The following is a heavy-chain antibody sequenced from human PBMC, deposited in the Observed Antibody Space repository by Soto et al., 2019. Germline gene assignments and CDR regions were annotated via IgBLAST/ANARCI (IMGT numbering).Heavy chain of an antibody. Sequence: SENLSLTCTVFGGSISSSSFDWGWIRQPPGKGLEWMGSIYYSGSTYYNPSLTSRVTISVDTSKNQFSLNLRSVTAADTAVYYCAXHGGFCINGLCHNWFDPWGQGTRVTVSS. V-gene: IGHV4-39*01. CDR2: IYYSGST. J-gene: IGHJ5*02. D-gene: IGHD2-8*01. CDR1: GGSISSSSFD. CDR3: AXHGGFCINGLCHNWFDP.